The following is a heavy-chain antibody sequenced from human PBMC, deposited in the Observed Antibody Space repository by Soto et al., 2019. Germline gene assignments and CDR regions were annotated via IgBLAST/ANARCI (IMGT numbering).Heavy chain of an antibody. Sequence: GSLRLSCAASGFTFSSYWMSWVRQAPGKGLGWVANIKQDGSEKYYVDSVKGRFTISRDNAKNSLYLQMNSLRAEDTAVYYCARDEGIAARYFDLWGRGTLVTVSS. J-gene: IGHJ2*01. CDR3: ARDEGIAARYFDL. CDR1: GFTFSSYW. V-gene: IGHV3-7*03. D-gene: IGHD6-6*01. CDR2: IKQDGSEK.